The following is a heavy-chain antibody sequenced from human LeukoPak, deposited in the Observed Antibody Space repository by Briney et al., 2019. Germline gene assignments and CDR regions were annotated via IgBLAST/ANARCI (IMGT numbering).Heavy chain of an antibody. Sequence: GGSLRLSCAASGFTFSDFYMSWVRQAPGKGLEWVANINKDGSEEKYVDSVKGRFTISRDNAKNSLYLQMCSLRADDTAVYYCARWPHCQDFWGRGTRVTVSS. J-gene: IGHJ4*02. CDR3: ARWPHCQDF. CDR1: GFTFSDFY. CDR2: INKDGSEE. V-gene: IGHV3-7*03.